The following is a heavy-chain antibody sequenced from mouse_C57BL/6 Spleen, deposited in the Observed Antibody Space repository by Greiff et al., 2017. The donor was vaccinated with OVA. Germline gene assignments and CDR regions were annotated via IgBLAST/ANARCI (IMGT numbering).Heavy chain of an antibody. D-gene: IGHD1-1*01. Sequence: EVKVVESEGGLVQPGSSMKLSCTASGFTFSDYYMAWVRQVPEKGLEWVANINYDGSSTYYLDSLKSRFIISRDNAKNILYLQMSSLKSEDTATYYCARAGGRRYFDVWGTGTTVTVSS. V-gene: IGHV5-16*01. CDR1: GFTFSDYY. CDR2: INYDGSST. J-gene: IGHJ1*03. CDR3: ARAGGRRYFDV.